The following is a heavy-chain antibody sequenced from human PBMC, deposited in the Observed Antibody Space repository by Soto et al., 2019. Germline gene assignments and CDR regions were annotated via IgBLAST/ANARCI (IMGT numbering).Heavy chain of an antibody. CDR1: GGSISSGGYS. Sequence: SETLSLTCAVSGGSISSGGYSWNWIRQPPGKGLEWIGNIYHSGSTYYNASLKSRVTISVDRSKNQFSLKLSSVTAADTAVYYCGREDYANAFDIWGQGTMVTVSS. D-gene: IGHD4-17*01. V-gene: IGHV4-30-2*01. J-gene: IGHJ3*02. CDR3: GREDYANAFDI. CDR2: IYHSGST.